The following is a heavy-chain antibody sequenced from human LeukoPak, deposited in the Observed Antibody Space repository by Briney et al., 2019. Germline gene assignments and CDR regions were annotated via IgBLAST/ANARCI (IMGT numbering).Heavy chain of an antibody. D-gene: IGHD3-9*01. CDR2: IKEDGSAQ. V-gene: IGHV3-7*01. Sequence: PGGSLRLSCVASGFTFSGDWMSWVRQAPGKGLEWVANIKEDGSAQYYADSVKGRFTISRDITKNSLYLQMNSLTAEDTAMYYCAKDGDGYHNWGQGALVTVSS. CDR1: GFTFSGDW. J-gene: IGHJ4*02. CDR3: AKDGDGYHN.